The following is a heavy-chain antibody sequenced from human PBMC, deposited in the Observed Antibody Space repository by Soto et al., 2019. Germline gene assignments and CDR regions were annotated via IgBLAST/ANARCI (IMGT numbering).Heavy chain of an antibody. J-gene: IGHJ4*02. V-gene: IGHV3-23*01. CDR1: GFSFSIYA. D-gene: IGHD3-16*02. Sequence: GGSLRLSCAASGFSFSIYAMSWVRQAPGKGLEWVSGISGSGENTYYADSVKGRFTISRDNSKNTSYLQMNNLRVEDKAVYYCEDGGEWSFNFEYWGQGTLVTVSS. CDR3: EDGGEWSFNFEY. CDR2: ISGSGENT.